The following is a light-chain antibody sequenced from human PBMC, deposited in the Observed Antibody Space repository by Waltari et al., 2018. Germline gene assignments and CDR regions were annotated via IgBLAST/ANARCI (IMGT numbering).Light chain of an antibody. Sequence: IQLTQSPSSLSASVGDRVTITCRASQSIGNSLAWYQQTPGKAPKLLIYLTSILQSGVPSRFSGNGSGTDFTLTISSLQPEDFATYYCQQLEFYPLTFGGGTKVEIK. CDR2: LTS. CDR3: QQLEFYPLT. J-gene: IGKJ4*01. CDR1: QSIGNS. V-gene: IGKV1-9*01.